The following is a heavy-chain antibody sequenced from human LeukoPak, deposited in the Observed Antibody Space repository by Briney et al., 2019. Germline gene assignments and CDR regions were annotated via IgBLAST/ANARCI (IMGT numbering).Heavy chain of an antibody. Sequence: SETLSLTCTVSGGSISSSAHFWGWIRQPPGKGLAWIGTIYHSVTTYYNPSLKSRVTISVDTSRNQFSLRLNSVTAADTAVYSCARQTTGSYQWTFDYWGQGTLVTVSS. CDR3: ARQTTGSYQWTFDY. CDR1: GGSISSSAHF. D-gene: IGHD3-10*01. CDR2: IYHSVTT. J-gene: IGHJ4*02. V-gene: IGHV4-39*01.